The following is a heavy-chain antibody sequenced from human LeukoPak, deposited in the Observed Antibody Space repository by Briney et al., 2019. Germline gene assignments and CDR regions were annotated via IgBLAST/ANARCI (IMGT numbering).Heavy chain of an antibody. CDR3: ARGHYDSWSSYPHYYYYYYMDV. Sequence: SETLSLTCAVYGGSFSGYYWSWIRQPPGKGLEWIGEINHSGSTNYNPSLKSQVTISVDTSKNQFSLKLSSVTAADTAVYYCARGHYDSWSSYPHYYYYYYMDVWGKGTTVTVSS. CDR2: INHSGST. V-gene: IGHV4-34*01. CDR1: GGSFSGYY. D-gene: IGHD3-3*01. J-gene: IGHJ6*03.